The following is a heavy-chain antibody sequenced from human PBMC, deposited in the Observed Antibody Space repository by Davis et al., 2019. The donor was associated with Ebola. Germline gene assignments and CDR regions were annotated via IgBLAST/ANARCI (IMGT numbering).Heavy chain of an antibody. V-gene: IGHV3-21*01. CDR2: ISSSSSHI. D-gene: IGHD3-3*01. J-gene: IGHJ6*04. CDR3: ARDLLEPQYYYYGLDV. Sequence: GESLKISCAASRFTFSSYTMNWVRQAPGKGLEWVSSISSSSSHIYYADSVKGRFTISRDNAKNSLYLQMNSLRAEDTAVYYCARDLLEPQYYYYGLDVWGKGTTVTVSS. CDR1: RFTFSSYT.